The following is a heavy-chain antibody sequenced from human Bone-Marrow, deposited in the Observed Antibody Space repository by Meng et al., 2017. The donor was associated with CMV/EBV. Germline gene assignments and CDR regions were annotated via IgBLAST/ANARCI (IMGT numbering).Heavy chain of an antibody. Sequence: ETLSLTCAASGFIFRNYWMTWVRQAPGKGLEWVANIKEDGSEKSYVDSVKGRFTISRDNAKNSLSLEMNSLRAEDMAVYYCAREQGAMGGNYYYAMDVWGQGTTVTVSS. J-gene: IGHJ6*02. CDR3: AREQGAMGGNYYYAMDV. D-gene: IGHD3-10*01. CDR1: GFIFRNYW. CDR2: IKEDGSEK. V-gene: IGHV3-7*01.